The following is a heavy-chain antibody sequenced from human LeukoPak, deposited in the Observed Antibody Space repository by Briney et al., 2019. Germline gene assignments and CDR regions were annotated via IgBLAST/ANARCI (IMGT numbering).Heavy chain of an antibody. CDR3: ARHERSYEGSGSYLRWFDP. CDR1: GGSISSSSYY. Sequence: ASETLSLTCTVSGGSISSSSYYCGWIRQPPGKGLEWIGRIYYSGSTYYNPSLKSRVPISVDTSKNQFSLKLSSVTAADTAVYYCARHERSYEGSGSYLRWFDPWGQGTLVTVSS. V-gene: IGHV4-39*01. D-gene: IGHD3-10*01. CDR2: IYYSGST. J-gene: IGHJ5*02.